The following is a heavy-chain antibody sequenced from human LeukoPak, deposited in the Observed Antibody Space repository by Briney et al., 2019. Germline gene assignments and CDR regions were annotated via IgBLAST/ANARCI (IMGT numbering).Heavy chain of an antibody. CDR2: ISASGGTT. Sequence: PGGSLRLSCAASGYTFSNYAMNWVRQAPGKGLEWVSAISASGGTTFYADSVKGRFTMSRDNSKNTLYLQMNSLRAEDTGIYYCAQITVASATGYWGQGTLVTVSS. CDR3: AQITVASATGY. D-gene: IGHD5-12*01. V-gene: IGHV3-23*01. CDR1: GYTFSNYA. J-gene: IGHJ4*02.